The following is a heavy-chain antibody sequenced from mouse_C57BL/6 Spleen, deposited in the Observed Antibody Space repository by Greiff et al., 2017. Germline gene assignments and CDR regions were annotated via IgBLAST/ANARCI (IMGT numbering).Heavy chain of an antibody. D-gene: IGHD2-5*01. V-gene: IGHV1-61*01. CDR2: IYPSDSET. CDR1: GYTFTSYW. CDR3: AREHYSNYVVYFDY. J-gene: IGHJ2*01. Sequence: QVQLQQPGAELVRPGSSVKLSCKASGYTFTSYWMDWVKQRPGQGLEWIGNIYPSDSETHYNQKFKDKATLTVDKSSSTAYMQLSSLTSEDSAVYYCAREHYSNYVVYFDYWGQGTTLTVSS.